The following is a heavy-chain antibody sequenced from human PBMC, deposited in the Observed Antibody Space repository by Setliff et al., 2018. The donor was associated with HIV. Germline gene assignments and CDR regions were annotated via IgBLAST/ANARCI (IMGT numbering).Heavy chain of an antibody. CDR2: IYYSGST. J-gene: IGHJ4*02. Sequence: SSETLSLTCTVFGGSISNYYWSWIRQPPGKGLEWIGYIYYSGSTNYNPSLNSRVTMSVDMSKNQFSLKLSSVTAADTAVYYCARIWGDSSGQDYWGQGTLVTVS. CDR3: ARIWGDSSGQDY. V-gene: IGHV4-59*01. D-gene: IGHD6-6*01. CDR1: GGSISNYY.